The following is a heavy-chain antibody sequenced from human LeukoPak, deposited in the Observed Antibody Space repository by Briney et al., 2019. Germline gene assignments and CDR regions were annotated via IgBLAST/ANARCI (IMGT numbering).Heavy chain of an antibody. CDR2: FSSGVSTI. CDR3: ARSIGTYFDY. Sequence: GGSLRLSCAASGFTFSSYAMNWVRQAPGKGPEWVSYFSSGVSTIYYADSMKGRFTISRDNAKKSLYLQMNSLRAEDTAFYYCARSIGTYFDYWGQGTLVTVSS. D-gene: IGHD1-14*01. V-gene: IGHV3-48*03. CDR1: GFTFSSYA. J-gene: IGHJ4*02.